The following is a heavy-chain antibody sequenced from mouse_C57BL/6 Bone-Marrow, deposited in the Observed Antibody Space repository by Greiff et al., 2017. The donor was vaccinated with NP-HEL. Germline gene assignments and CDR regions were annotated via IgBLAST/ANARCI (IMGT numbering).Heavy chain of an antibody. Sequence: EVKLQESGPVLVKPGASVKMSCKASGYTFTDYYMNWVKQSHGKSLEWIGVINPYNGGTSYNQKFKGKATLTVDKSSSTAYMELNSLTSEDSAVYYCARVGLLRPPYYFDYWGQGTTLTVSS. CDR3: ARVGLLRPPYYFDY. CDR1: GYTFTDYY. CDR2: INPYNGGT. J-gene: IGHJ2*01. D-gene: IGHD1-2*01. V-gene: IGHV1-19*01.